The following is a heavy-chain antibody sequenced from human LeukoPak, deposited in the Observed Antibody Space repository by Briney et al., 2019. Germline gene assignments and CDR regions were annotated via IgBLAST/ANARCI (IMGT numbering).Heavy chain of an antibody. V-gene: IGHV4-4*09. CDR2: IYTSGST. J-gene: IGHJ4*02. CDR3: ARSVYYYDSSGYYGFDY. CDR1: GGSISSYY. D-gene: IGHD3-22*01. Sequence: SETLSLTCTVSGGSISSYYWSWIRQPPGKGLEGIGYIYTSGSTNYNPSLKSRVTISVDTSKNQFSLKLSSVTAADTAVYYCARSVYYYDSSGYYGFDYWGQGTLVTVSS.